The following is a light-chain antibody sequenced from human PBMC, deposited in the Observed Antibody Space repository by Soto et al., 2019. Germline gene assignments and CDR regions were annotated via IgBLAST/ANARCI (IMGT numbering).Light chain of an antibody. V-gene: IGKV1-39*01. CDR1: QSISSF. Sequence: DIQMTQSPSSLSASVGDRVTITCRASQSISSFLNWYQQKPGKAPKPLIYAASTLQNEVPSRFSSSGSGRDFTLIISSLQAEDFGTYYCQQSYNTPRTFGQGTKVEI. CDR2: AAS. J-gene: IGKJ1*01. CDR3: QQSYNTPRT.